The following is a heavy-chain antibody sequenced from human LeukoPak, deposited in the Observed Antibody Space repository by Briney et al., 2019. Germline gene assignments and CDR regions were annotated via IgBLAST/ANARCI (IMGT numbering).Heavy chain of an antibody. CDR3: AREQQLIRGDY. J-gene: IGHJ4*02. Sequence: VASVKVSCKASGYTFTSYSINWVRQAPGQGLEWMGWISAYNGNSHYTQKFQGRVTMTTDTSTSTAYMELRSLRSDDTAVYYCAREQQLIRGDYWGQGTLVTVSS. CDR2: ISAYNGNS. D-gene: IGHD6-13*01. CDR1: GYTFTSYS. V-gene: IGHV1-18*01.